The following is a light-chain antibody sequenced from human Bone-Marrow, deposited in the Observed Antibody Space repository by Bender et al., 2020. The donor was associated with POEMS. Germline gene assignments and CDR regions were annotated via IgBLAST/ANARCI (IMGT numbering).Light chain of an antibody. CDR2: EDT. V-gene: IGLV2-8*01. Sequence: QSALTQPPSASGSPGQSVTISCTGTSSDIGGYNHVSWYQHHPGKAPKLMIYEDTKRPSGVSNRFSGSKSGNTASLTVSGLQAEDEADYFCCSYAGSRLIFGGGTKVTVL. CDR1: SSDIGGYNH. J-gene: IGLJ2*01. CDR3: CSYAGSRLI.